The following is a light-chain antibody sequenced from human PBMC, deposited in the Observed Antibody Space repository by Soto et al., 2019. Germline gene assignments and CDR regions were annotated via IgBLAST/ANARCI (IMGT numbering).Light chain of an antibody. V-gene: IGKV3-11*01. Sequence: EIVLTQSPATLSLSPGERATLSCRASQSVSSYLAWYQQKPGQAPRLLMYDASNRATGIPARFSGSGSGTEFSLTISSLEPEDFAVYYCQQRSNWPPWTLGQGTKVKIK. J-gene: IGKJ1*01. CDR3: QQRSNWPPWT. CDR1: QSVSSY. CDR2: DAS.